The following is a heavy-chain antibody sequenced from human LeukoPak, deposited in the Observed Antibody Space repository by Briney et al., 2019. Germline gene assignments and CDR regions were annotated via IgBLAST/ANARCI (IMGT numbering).Heavy chain of an antibody. CDR3: ARVGSSGWYVVGV. CDR1: GYTFSNYG. J-gene: IGHJ6*02. CDR2: ISAYNGNT. V-gene: IGHV1-18*01. Sequence: ASVKVSCKASGYTFSNYGISWVRQAPGQGLEWMGWISAYNGNTNYAQNLQGRVTMTTDTSASTAFMELRSLRPDDTAVYYCARVGSSGWYVVGVWGQGTTVTVSS. D-gene: IGHD6-19*01.